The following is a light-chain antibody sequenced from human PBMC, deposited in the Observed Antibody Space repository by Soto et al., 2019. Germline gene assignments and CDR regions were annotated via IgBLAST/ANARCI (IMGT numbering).Light chain of an antibody. J-gene: IGKJ4*01. Sequence: EIVLSQSPDTLSLSPGERATLSCRASRSVSRNYLAWYQQKPGQAPRLLIYEASSRSTGIPDRFSGSASGTDFTLTISRLEPEDFAVYYCQQYVTSPLTFGGGAKVAIK. CDR2: EAS. CDR1: RSVSRNY. V-gene: IGKV3-20*01. CDR3: QQYVTSPLT.